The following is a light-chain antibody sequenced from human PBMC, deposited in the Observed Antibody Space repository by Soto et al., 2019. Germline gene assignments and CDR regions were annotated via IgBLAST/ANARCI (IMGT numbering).Light chain of an antibody. J-gene: IGKJ2*01. CDR2: ATS. Sequence: DIVLTQSPGTLSVSPGESATLSCRPSQPVSTSYLAWFQKKPGQAPRLLIYATSKRASGIPDRFSGSGSGTDFTLTLSRLEPEDFAVFSCHQYVTSPYTFGQGTSLEI. V-gene: IGKV3-20*01. CDR3: HQYVTSPYT. CDR1: QPVSTSY.